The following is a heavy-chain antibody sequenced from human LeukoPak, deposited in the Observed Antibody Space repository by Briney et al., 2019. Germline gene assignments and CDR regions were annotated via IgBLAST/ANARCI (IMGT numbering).Heavy chain of an antibody. CDR2: IIPIFGTA. J-gene: IGHJ4*02. Sequence: GASVKVSCKASGGTFSSYAISWVRQAPGQGLEWMGGIIPIFGTANYAQKFQGRVTITADKSTSTAYMELSSLRSEDTAVYYCATYSSGWYPFDYWGQGTLVTVSS. D-gene: IGHD6-19*01. CDR3: ATYSSGWYPFDY. V-gene: IGHV1-69*06. CDR1: GGTFSSYA.